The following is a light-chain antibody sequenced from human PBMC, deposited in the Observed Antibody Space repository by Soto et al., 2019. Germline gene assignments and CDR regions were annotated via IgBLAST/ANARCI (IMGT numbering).Light chain of an antibody. J-gene: IGKJ4*01. CDR1: QSVSSRY. Sequence: EIVLTQSPGTLSLSPGEGATLSCRASQSVSSRYLAWYQQKPGQAPRLLIYGASSRATGIPDRFSGSGSGTYFTLTITRLEPEDFAVYYCQQYGSSPPVTFGGGTKVEIK. V-gene: IGKV3-20*01. CDR2: GAS. CDR3: QQYGSSPPVT.